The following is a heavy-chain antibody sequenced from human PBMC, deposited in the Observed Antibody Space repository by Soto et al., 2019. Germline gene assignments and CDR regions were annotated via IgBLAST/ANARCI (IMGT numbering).Heavy chain of an antibody. J-gene: IGHJ3*02. CDR2: IKQDGSEK. D-gene: IGHD5-18*01. CDR3: ARALSYGLSAPFFCDI. CDR1: GFTFSSYW. V-gene: IGHV3-7*05. Sequence: GGSLRLSCAASGFTFSSYWMSWVRQAPGKGLEWVANIKQDGSEKYYVDSVKGRFTISRDNAKNSLYLQMNSLRAEDTAVYYCARALSYGLSAPFFCDIWGQGTMVTVSS.